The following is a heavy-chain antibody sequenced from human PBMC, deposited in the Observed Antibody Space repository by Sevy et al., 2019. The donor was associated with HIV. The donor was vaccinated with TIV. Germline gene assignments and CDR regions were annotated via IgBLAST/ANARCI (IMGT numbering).Heavy chain of an antibody. D-gene: IGHD3-10*01. Sequence: GGSLRLSCAASGFTFSDYYMSWIRQAPGKGLEWVSYISSSGSTIYYADSVKGRFTISRDNAKNSLYLQMNSLRAEDTAVYYCARDSRLTMVRGGAPYYYYGMDVWGQRTTVTVSS. CDR2: ISSSGSTI. CDR3: ARDSRLTMVRGGAPYYYYGMDV. V-gene: IGHV3-11*01. J-gene: IGHJ6*02. CDR1: GFTFSDYY.